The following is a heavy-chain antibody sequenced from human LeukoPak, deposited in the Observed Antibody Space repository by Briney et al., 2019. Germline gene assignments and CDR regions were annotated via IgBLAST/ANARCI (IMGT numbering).Heavy chain of an antibody. D-gene: IGHD2-2*02. CDR3: AKDLDVYCSSTSCYIPDY. CDR2: ISYDGSNK. J-gene: IGHJ4*02. CDR1: GFTFSSYG. Sequence: GGSLRLSCAASGFTFSSYGMHWVRQAPGKGLEWVAVISYDGSNKYYADSVKGRFTISRDNSKNTLYLQMNSLRAEDTAVYYCAKDLDVYCSSTSCYIPDYWGQGTLVTVSS. V-gene: IGHV3-30*18.